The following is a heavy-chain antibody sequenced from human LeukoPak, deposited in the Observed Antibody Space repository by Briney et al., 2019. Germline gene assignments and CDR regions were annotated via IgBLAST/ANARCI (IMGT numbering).Heavy chain of an antibody. J-gene: IGHJ4*02. D-gene: IGHD5-18*01. V-gene: IGHV3-11*01. CDR1: GFTFSDYY. CDR2: ISSSGSTI. CDR3: ASQWGVDTAMVGGFDY. Sequence: GWSLKLSCAASGFTFSDYYMSWIRQAPGKGLEWVSYISSSGSTIYYADSVKGRFTISRDNAKNSLYLQMNSLRAEDTAVYYCASQWGVDTAMVGGFDYWGQGTLVTVSS.